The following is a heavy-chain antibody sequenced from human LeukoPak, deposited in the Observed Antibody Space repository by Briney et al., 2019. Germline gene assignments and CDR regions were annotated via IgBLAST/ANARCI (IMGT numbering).Heavy chain of an antibody. D-gene: IGHD3-10*01. V-gene: IGHV3-21*01. CDR2: IRSSNSYI. CDR1: GFTFSSYS. J-gene: IGHJ3*02. Sequence: PGGSLRLSCAASGFTFSSYSMNWVRQAPGKGLEWVSSIRSSNSYIYYADSVKGRFTISRDNAKNSLYLQMNSLRAEDTAVYYCARDFWQQEKLLWFGAPRGRDAFDIWGQGTMVTVSS. CDR3: ARDFWQQEKLLWFGAPRGRDAFDI.